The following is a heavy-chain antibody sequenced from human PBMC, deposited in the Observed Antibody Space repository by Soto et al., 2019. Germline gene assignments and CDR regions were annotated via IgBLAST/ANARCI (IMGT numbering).Heavy chain of an antibody. CDR2: IKAYSGNT. CDR1: GYTFPTST. V-gene: IGHV1-18*01. D-gene: IGHD4-17*01. CDR3: AIADYGDDDY. Sequence: QLQLVQSGAEAKKPGASVKVSCKASGYTFPTSTISWVRQAPGQGVEWMGWIKAYSGNTNYAQKLQGRVTMTTDTSTNTAYMELRSVTADDASIYYCAIADYGDDDYWGQGTLVNFSS. J-gene: IGHJ4*02.